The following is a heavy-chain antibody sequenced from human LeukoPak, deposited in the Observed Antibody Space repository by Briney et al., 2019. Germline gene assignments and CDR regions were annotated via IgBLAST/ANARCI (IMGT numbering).Heavy chain of an antibody. J-gene: IGHJ5*02. Sequence: SETLSLTCAVYGGSFSGYYWSWIRQPPGKGLEWIGEINHSGGTNYNPSLKSRVTISVDTSKNQFSLKLSSVTAADTAVYYCARWHSSGGIDPWGQGTLVTVSS. V-gene: IGHV4-34*01. CDR2: INHSGGT. D-gene: IGHD3-10*01. CDR1: GGSFSGYY. CDR3: ARWHSSGGIDP.